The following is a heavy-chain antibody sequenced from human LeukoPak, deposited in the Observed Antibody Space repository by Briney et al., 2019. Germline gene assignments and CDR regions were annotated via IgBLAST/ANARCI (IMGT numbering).Heavy chain of an antibody. Sequence: ASVKASCKASGYTFTSYDINWVRQATGQGLEWMGWMNPNSGNTGYAQKFQGRVTMTRNTSISTAYMELSSLRSEDTAVYYCARAGSGYYYLGSRYYYYMDVWGKGTTVTVSS. CDR2: MNPNSGNT. CDR3: ARAGSGYYYLGSRYYYYMDV. D-gene: IGHD3-22*01. J-gene: IGHJ6*03. CDR1: GYTFTSYD. V-gene: IGHV1-8*01.